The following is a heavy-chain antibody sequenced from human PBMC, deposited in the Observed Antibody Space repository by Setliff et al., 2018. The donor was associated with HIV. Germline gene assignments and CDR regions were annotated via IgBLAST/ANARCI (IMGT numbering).Heavy chain of an antibody. Sequence: SETLSLTCTVSGGSIKNTDYFWGWIRQPPGKGLEWIGDVSHTGSTNYNPSLKSRITISADTPKNQFSLKLSSVTAADTAVYYCARETRSGWYDLAYWGQGTLVTVSS. CDR3: ARETRSGWYDLAY. D-gene: IGHD6-19*01. CDR2: VSHTGST. CDR1: GGSIKNTDYF. V-gene: IGHV4-39*07. J-gene: IGHJ4*02.